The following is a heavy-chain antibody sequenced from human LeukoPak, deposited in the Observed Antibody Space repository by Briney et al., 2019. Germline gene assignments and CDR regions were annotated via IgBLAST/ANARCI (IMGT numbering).Heavy chain of an antibody. CDR3: AKGSILTGHDAFDI. V-gene: IGHV3-30*18. J-gene: IGHJ3*02. CDR2: ISYDGSNK. D-gene: IGHD3-9*01. CDR1: GFTSSSYG. Sequence: PGGSLRLSCAASGFTSSSYGMHWVRQAPGKGLEWVAVISYDGSNKYYADSVKGRFTISRDNSKNTLYLQMNSLRAEDTAVYYCAKGSILTGHDAFDIWGQGTMVTVSS.